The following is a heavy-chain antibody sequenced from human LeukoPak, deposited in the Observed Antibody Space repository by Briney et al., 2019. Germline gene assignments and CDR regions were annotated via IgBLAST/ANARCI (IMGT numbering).Heavy chain of an antibody. CDR2: ISGSGGST. CDR1: GFTFSNYA. Sequence: GGSLRLSCAASGFTFSNYAMGWVRQAPGKGLEWVSGISGSGGSTDYADSVKGRFTISRDNSKNTLYLQMNSLRAEDTAVYYCARNYYDSSGYYYHDYWGQGTLVTVSS. V-gene: IGHV3-23*01. CDR3: ARNYYDSSGYYYHDY. J-gene: IGHJ4*02. D-gene: IGHD3-22*01.